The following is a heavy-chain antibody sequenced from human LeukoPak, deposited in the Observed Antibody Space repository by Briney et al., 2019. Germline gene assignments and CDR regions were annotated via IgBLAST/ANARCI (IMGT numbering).Heavy chain of an antibody. CDR2: IYNSGNT. CDR3: AREHSGYDYRFDF. V-gene: IGHV4-59*01. D-gene: IGHD5-12*01. Sequence: SETLSLTCTVSGGSISSYYWSWIRQPPGKGLEWIGYIYNSGNTNYNPSLKSRVTISVDTSKNQFSLKLTSVTAADTAIYYCAREHSGYDYRFDFWGQGTLVTVSS. J-gene: IGHJ4*02. CDR1: GGSISSYY.